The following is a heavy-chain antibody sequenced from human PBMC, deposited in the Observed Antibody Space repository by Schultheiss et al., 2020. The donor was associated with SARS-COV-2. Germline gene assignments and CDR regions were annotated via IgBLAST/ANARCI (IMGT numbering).Heavy chain of an antibody. V-gene: IGHV4-59*01. CDR2: IYYSGST. Sequence: SETLSLTCTVSGGSISSYYWSWIRQTPEKGLEYIGYIYYSGSTNYNPSLKSRVSISVDTSKIQFSLKVTSVTAADTAVYYCARGRNRRFDYWGQGTLVTVSS. J-gene: IGHJ4*02. CDR1: GGSISSYY. CDR3: ARGRNRRFDY.